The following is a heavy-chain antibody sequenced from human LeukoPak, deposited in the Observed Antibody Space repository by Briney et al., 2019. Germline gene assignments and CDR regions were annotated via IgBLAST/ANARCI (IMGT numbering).Heavy chain of an antibody. CDR1: GFTVSDNS. Sequence: GGSLRLSCTVSGFTVSDNSMSWVRQAPGKGLEWVSFIYYDDRTHYSDSVKGRFTISRDNSKNTLYLQMNSLRAEDTAVYYCARRAGVYSHPYDYWGQGTLVTVSS. J-gene: IGHJ4*02. V-gene: IGHV3-53*01. D-gene: IGHD4-23*01. CDR2: IYYDDRT. CDR3: ARRAGVYSHPYDY.